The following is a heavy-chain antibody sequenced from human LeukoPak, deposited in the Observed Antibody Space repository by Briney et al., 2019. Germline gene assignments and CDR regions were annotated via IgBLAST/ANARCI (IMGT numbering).Heavy chain of an antibody. CDR2: IYYSGST. CDR1: GGSISSSSYY. Sequence: SETLSLTCTVSGGSISSSSYYWGWIRQPPGKGLEWIGSIYYSGSTYYNPSLKSRVTISVDTSKNQFSLKLSSVTAADTAVYYCARVVPAATYFDYWGQGTLVTVSS. D-gene: IGHD2-2*01. CDR3: ARVVPAATYFDY. J-gene: IGHJ4*02. V-gene: IGHV4-39*07.